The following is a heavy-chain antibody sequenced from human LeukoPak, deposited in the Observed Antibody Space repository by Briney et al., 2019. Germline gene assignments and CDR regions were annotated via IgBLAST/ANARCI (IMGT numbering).Heavy chain of an antibody. J-gene: IGHJ5*02. CDR2: IYTSGST. CDR1: GGSISSGSYY. V-gene: IGHV4-61*02. D-gene: IGHD3-22*01. Sequence: SETLSLTCTVSGGSISSGSYYWSWIRQPAGKGLEWIGRIYTSGSTNYNPSLKSRVTISVDTSKNQFSLKLSSMTAADTAVYYCARRSIRGLRYYYDSSGYPNWFDPWGQGTLVTVSS. CDR3: ARRSIRGLRYYYDSSGYPNWFDP.